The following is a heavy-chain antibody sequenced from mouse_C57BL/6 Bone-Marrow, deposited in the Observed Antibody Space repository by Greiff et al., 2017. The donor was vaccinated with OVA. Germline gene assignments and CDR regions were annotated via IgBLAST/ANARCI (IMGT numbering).Heavy chain of an antibody. CDR3: AREEDGYYFDY. CDR1: GYTFTDYY. Sequence: QVQLKESGPELVKPGASVKISCKASGYTFTDYYINWVKQRPGQGLEWIGWIFPGSGSTYYNETFKGKATLTVDKSSSTAYMLLSGLTAEDSAVYFCAREEDGYYFDYWGQGTTLTVSS. V-gene: IGHV1-75*01. CDR2: IFPGSGST. J-gene: IGHJ2*01. D-gene: IGHD2-3*01.